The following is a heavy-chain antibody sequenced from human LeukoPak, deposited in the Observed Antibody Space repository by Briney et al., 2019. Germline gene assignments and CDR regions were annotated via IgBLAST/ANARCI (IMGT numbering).Heavy chain of an antibody. CDR2: IYPGDSAT. V-gene: IGHV5-51*01. D-gene: IGHD3-10*01. J-gene: IGHJ4*02. CDR3: ARADSGSYSFFDY. Sequence: GESLKISCKGSGYSFTIYWIGWVRQLPGKGRKWMGIIYPGDSATRYSPSFQGQVTISADKSISTAYLQWSSLKASDTALYYCARADSGSYSFFDYWGQGTLVTVSS. CDR1: GYSFTIYW.